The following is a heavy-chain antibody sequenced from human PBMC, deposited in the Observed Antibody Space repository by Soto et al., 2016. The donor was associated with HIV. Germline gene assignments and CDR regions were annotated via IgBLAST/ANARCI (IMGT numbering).Heavy chain of an antibody. CDR1: GASISSFNW. D-gene: IGHD5-12*01. CDR3: ARGARFDDSGYALKMNDN. Sequence: QVRLQESGPGRVNPSGTLSLTCVVSGASISSFNWWSWVRQPPGKGLEWIGEIYHTGNTNLNPSLKSRITMSVDKSKNQFSLKVTSVTAADTAIYYCARGARFDDSGYALKMNDNWGQGTLAIVSP. CDR2: IYHTGNT. J-gene: IGHJ4*02. V-gene: IGHV4-4*02.